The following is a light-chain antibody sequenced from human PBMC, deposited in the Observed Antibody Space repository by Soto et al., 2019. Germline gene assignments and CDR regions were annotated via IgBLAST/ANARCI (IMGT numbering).Light chain of an antibody. V-gene: IGKV1-39*01. CDR1: QSINNC. J-gene: IGKJ1*01. Sequence: DIQMTQSPSSLSASVGDRVTITCRASQSINNCLSWFQQKPGQAPKLLIYAASSLQSGVPSRFSGSGSGTDFILTIDSLQPEDFATYSCQQTYIAPATFGQGTKVGVK. CDR3: QQTYIAPAT. CDR2: AAS.